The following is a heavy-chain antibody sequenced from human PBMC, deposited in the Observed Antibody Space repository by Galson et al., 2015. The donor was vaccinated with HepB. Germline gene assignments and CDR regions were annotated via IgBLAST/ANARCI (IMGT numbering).Heavy chain of an antibody. J-gene: IGHJ5*02. CDR3: ARVPYCSSTSCPKNWFNP. Sequence: SVKVSCKASGYTFTGYYMHWVRQAPGQGLEWMGWINPNSGGTNYAQKFQGRVTMTGDTSISTAYMELSRLRSDDTAVYYCARVPYCSSTSCPKNWFNPWGQGTLVTVSS. CDR1: GYTFTGYY. V-gene: IGHV1-2*02. D-gene: IGHD2-2*01. CDR2: INPNSGGT.